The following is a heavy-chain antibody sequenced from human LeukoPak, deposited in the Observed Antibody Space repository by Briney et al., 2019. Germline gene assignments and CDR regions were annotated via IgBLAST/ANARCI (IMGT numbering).Heavy chain of an antibody. J-gene: IGHJ3*02. CDR1: GGSFSGYY. CDR3: ARAAHYYDSSGYYLHAFDI. Sequence: SETLSLTCAVYGGSFSGYYWSWIRQPPGKGLEWIGCIYHSGSTYYNPSLKSRVTISVDRSKNQFSLKLSSVTAADTAVYYCARAAHYYDSSGYYLHAFDIWGQGTMVTVSS. D-gene: IGHD3-22*01. V-gene: IGHV4-34*01. CDR2: IYHSGST.